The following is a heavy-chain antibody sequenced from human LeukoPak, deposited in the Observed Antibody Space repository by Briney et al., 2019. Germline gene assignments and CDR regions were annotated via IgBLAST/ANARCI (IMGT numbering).Heavy chain of an antibody. Sequence: GGSLRLSCAASGFTVSNNYMNWVRQAPGKGLEWVSAIHRGETTHYADSVKGRFTISRDNSKNTLYLQMNGLRAEDTAVYYYARDYYGSGSYQFDHWCQGTLVNVSS. CDR3: ARDYYGSGSYQFDH. CDR1: GFTVSNNY. V-gene: IGHV3-66*01. CDR2: IHRGETT. J-gene: IGHJ4*02. D-gene: IGHD3-10*01.